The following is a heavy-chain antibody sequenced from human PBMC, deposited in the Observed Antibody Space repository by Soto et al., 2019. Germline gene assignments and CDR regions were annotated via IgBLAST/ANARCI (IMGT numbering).Heavy chain of an antibody. J-gene: IGHJ5*01. CDR3: ARDPLLYDILTGYTNWFDP. CDR1: GYTFTSYG. Sequence: SVKVSCKASGYTFTSYGISWVRQAPGQGLEWMGWTSAYNGNTNYAQKLQGIVTMTTDTSTSTAYRELRSLRSDDTAVYYCARDPLLYDILTGYTNWFDPWGQGTLVTVSS. V-gene: IGHV1-18*01. CDR2: TSAYNGNT. D-gene: IGHD3-9*01.